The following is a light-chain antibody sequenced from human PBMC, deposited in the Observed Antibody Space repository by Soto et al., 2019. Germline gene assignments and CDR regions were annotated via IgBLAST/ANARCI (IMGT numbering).Light chain of an antibody. Sequence: QSVLTQPPSVSAAPGQRVTISCSGTSSNIGNNYVSWYQQLPGTAPKLLIYESYKRPSGTPDRFSGSKSGTSATLGITGLQTGDEADYYCGTWDSSLSVEVFGGGTKLTVL. CDR2: ESY. CDR3: GTWDSSLSVEV. CDR1: SSNIGNNY. V-gene: IGLV1-51*02. J-gene: IGLJ2*01.